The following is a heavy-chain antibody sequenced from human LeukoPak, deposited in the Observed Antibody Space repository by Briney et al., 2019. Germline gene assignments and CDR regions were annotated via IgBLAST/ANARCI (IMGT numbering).Heavy chain of an antibody. CDR2: TKPDGSAE. CDR1: GFSFRNYW. V-gene: IGHV3-7*01. Sequence: GGSLRLSCAASGFSFRNYWMGWVRQAPGKGLEWVANTKPDGSAEYYADSVRGRFTASRDNANNLPYLQMNRLRAEDTAVYYCARDGGLHTNFDYWGQGTLLTVSS. J-gene: IGHJ4*02. D-gene: IGHD2-15*01. CDR3: ARDGGLHTNFDY.